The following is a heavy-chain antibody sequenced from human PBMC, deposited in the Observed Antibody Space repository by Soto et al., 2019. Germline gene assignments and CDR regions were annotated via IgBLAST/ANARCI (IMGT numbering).Heavy chain of an antibody. CDR1: GADINTYS. CDR2: IYTSASI. CDR3: ARDREAGYNFYYGMDV. D-gene: IGHD6-19*01. V-gene: IGHV4-4*07. J-gene: IGHJ6*02. Sequence: SETLSLTCSVSGADINTYSWTWIRQPAGRGLEWIGRIYTSASINYNPSLKGRVTLSVDTSTNQVSLRLASVTAADTAIYYCARDREAGYNFYYGMDVWGQGTTVTVSS.